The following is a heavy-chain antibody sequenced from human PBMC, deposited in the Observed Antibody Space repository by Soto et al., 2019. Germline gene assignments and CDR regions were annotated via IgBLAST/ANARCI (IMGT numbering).Heavy chain of an antibody. Sequence: GGSLRLSCAASGFTFSSYGMHWVRQAPGKGLEWVAVISYDGSNKYYADSVKGRFTISRDNSKNTLYLQMNSLRAEDTAGYYCAKEEIAVTGFDYWGQGTLVTVSS. D-gene: IGHD6-19*01. J-gene: IGHJ4*02. CDR1: GFTFSSYG. CDR2: ISYDGSNK. V-gene: IGHV3-30*18. CDR3: AKEEIAVTGFDY.